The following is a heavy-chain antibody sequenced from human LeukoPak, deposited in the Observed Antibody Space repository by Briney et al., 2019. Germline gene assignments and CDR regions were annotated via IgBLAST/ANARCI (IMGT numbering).Heavy chain of an antibody. V-gene: IGHV3-23*01. CDR3: GKEVERHFDLKY. Sequence: GGSLRLSCAASGFTSGIYAVSWVRQAPGKGLEWVSAFSGGSDSYYADSVKGRFTTSRDNSKKILYLQMNGLRAEDTAVYYCGKEVERHFDLKYWGQGTLVTVSS. CDR2: FSGGSDS. J-gene: IGHJ4*02. CDR1: GFTSGIYA.